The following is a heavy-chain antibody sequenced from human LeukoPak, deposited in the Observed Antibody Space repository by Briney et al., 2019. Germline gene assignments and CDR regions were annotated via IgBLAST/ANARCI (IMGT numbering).Heavy chain of an antibody. V-gene: IGHV3-30*02. J-gene: IGHJ4*02. D-gene: IGHD6-13*01. CDR3: AKSAAPGRAPQHSFDY. CDR1: GFFFNNYD. Sequence: GGSLRLSCAASGFFFNNYDMHWVRQAPGKGLEWVTFIRYDGSTKYYADSVKGRFTNSRDNSKNTLYLQMNSLKDEDTAVYYRAKSAAPGRAPQHSFDYWGQGTLVTVSS. CDR2: IRYDGSTK.